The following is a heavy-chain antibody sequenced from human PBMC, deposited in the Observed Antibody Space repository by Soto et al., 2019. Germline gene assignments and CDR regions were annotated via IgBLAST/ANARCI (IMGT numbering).Heavy chain of an antibody. V-gene: IGHV3-23*01. CDR1: VFTFSSYA. Sequence: LRLSCAGSVFTFSSYAMIWVRQTPVEVLDWVSAISGSGGSTYYADSVKGRFTISRDNSKNTLYLQMNSLRAEDTAVYYCAKYADRYCSGGSCYSGYWGQGTLVTVSS. CDR2: ISGSGGST. D-gene: IGHD2-15*01. CDR3: AKYADRYCSGGSCYSGY. J-gene: IGHJ4*02.